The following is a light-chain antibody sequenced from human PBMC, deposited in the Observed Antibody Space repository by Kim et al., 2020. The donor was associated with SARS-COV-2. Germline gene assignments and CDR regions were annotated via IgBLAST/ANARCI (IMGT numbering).Light chain of an antibody. Sequence: EIVMTQSPATLSVSPGERATLSCRASQSVSSNLAWYQQKPGQAPRLLIYGASTRATGIPARFSGSGSGTEFTLTISSLQSEDFAVYYCQQYNNWPRWTLGQGTKVDIK. CDR2: GAS. V-gene: IGKV3-15*01. CDR1: QSVSSN. CDR3: QQYNNWPRWT. J-gene: IGKJ1*01.